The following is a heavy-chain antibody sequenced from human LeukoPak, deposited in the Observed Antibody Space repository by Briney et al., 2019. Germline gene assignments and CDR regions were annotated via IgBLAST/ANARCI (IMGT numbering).Heavy chain of an antibody. CDR1: GYTFTGYY. CDR2: INPNSGGT. Sequence: GASVKVSCKASGYTFTGYYMHWVRQAPGQGLEWMGWINPNSGGTNYAQKFQGRVTMTRDTSISTAYMELSRLRSDDTAVYYCARERRWLQYRNWFDPWGQGTLVTVSS. V-gene: IGHV1-2*02. D-gene: IGHD5-24*01. CDR3: ARERRWLQYRNWFDP. J-gene: IGHJ5*02.